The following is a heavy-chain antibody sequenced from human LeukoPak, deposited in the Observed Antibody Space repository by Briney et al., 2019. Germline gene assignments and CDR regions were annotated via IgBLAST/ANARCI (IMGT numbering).Heavy chain of an antibody. CDR2: IIPIFGTA. D-gene: IGHD4-17*01. Sequence: SVKVSCKASGGTFSSYAISWVRQAPGQGLEWMGGIIPIFGTANYAQKFQGRVTITADESTSTAYMELSSLRSEDTAVYYCATDAYYGDYEGGWFDTWGQGTLVTVSS. CDR3: ATDAYYGDYEGGWFDT. V-gene: IGHV1-69*13. J-gene: IGHJ5*02. CDR1: GGTFSSYA.